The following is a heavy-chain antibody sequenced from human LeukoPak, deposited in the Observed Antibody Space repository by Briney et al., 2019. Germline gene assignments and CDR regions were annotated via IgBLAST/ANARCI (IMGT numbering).Heavy chain of an antibody. D-gene: IGHD6-6*01. CDR1: GFTFSSYG. Sequence: GGSLRLSCAASGFTFSSYGMHWVRQAPGKGLEWVAFIRYDGSNEYYADSVKGRFTISRDNSKNTLYLQMNSLRAEDTAVYYCAKDPRAPYWYSSSSGGDYWGQGTLVTVSS. V-gene: IGHV3-30*02. J-gene: IGHJ4*02. CDR3: AKDPRAPYWYSSSSGGDY. CDR2: IRYDGSNE.